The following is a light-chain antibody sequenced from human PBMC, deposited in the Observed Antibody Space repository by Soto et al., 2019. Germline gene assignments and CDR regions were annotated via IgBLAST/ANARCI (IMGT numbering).Light chain of an antibody. J-gene: IGKJ4*02. CDR2: DAS. CDR1: QDISNY. CDR3: QQYDNLNLK. V-gene: IGKV1-33*01. Sequence: DIQMTQSPSSLSASVGDRVTITCQASQDISNYLNWYQQKPGKAPKLLIYDASNLETGVPSRFSGSGSGTDFTFTIISLQPEDIATYYCQQYDNLNLKFRGGTKVDIK.